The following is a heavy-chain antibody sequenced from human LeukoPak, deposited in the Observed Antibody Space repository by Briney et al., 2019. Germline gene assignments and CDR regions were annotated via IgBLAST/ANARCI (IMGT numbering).Heavy chain of an antibody. CDR3: ARLRDGYNLDY. CDR2: IYYSGNT. J-gene: IGHJ4*02. Sequence: EWIGYIYYSGNTNYNLSLKSRVTISVDTSKKQLSLKLSSVTAADTAVYYCARLRDGYNLDYWGQGTLVTVSS. V-gene: IGHV4-59*08. D-gene: IGHD5-24*01.